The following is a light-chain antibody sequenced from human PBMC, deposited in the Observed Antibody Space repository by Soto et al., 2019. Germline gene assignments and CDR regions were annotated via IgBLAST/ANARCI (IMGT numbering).Light chain of an antibody. CDR3: QQYNNWPQT. Sequence: EIVLTQSPGTLSLSPGDRATLSCRASQSVSSNLAWYQQKPGQAPRLLIYGASTRATDIPARFSGSGSGTEFTLTISSLQSEDFAEYHCQQYNNWPQTFGQGTKVDIK. CDR2: GAS. V-gene: IGKV3-15*01. J-gene: IGKJ1*01. CDR1: QSVSSN.